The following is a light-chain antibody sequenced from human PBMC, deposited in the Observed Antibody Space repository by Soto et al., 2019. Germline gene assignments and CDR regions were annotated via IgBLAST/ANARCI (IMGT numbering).Light chain of an antibody. J-gene: IGKJ1*01. Sequence: DIVMTQTPLSSPVSLGQPASIACRSSQSRVHRDGNTYSSWLHQGPAPPPRLLIYKTSNRFSGVRDRFSGSGAGTDLTLRSIGAEAEDVGVYYCMQATQPWTFGQGTKVEI. CDR1: QSRVHRDGNTY. CDR3: MQATQPWT. CDR2: KTS. V-gene: IGKV2-24*01.